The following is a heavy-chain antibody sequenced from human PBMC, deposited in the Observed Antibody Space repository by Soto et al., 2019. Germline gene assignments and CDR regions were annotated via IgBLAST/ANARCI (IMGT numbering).Heavy chain of an antibody. CDR2: IYSGGST. J-gene: IGHJ6*03. V-gene: IGHV3-66*01. D-gene: IGHD2-2*03. Sequence: EVQLVESGGGLVQPGGSLRLSCAASGFTVSSNYMSWVRQAPGKGLEWVSVIYSGGSTYYADSVKGRFTISRDNSKNTLYLHMNSLRAEDTAVYYCASSGYCSSTSCYLVGYYYYSYYMDVWGKGTTVTVSS. CDR1: GFTVSSNY. CDR3: ASSGYCSSTSCYLVGYYYYSYYMDV.